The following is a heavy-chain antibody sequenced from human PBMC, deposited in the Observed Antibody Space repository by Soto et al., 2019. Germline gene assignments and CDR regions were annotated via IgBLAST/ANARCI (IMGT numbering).Heavy chain of an antibody. J-gene: IGHJ4*02. V-gene: IGHV3-7*01. CDR3: ATHCNGGDCYLGFDY. CDR1: GITFSYYW. CDR2: IKQDGSEK. Sequence: EVQLVESGGGLVQPGGSLRLSCAASGITFSYYWMSWVRQAPGKGLEWVANIKQDGSEKYYVDSVKGRFTISRDNAKTSLYLQMNRLRAEDTAVYYCATHCNGGDCYLGFDYWGQGTLVTVSS. D-gene: IGHD2-15*01.